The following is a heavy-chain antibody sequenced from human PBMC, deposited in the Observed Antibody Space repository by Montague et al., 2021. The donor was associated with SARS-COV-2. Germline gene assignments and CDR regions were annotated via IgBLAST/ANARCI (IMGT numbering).Heavy chain of an antibody. V-gene: IGHV4-39*02. CDR2: IYDSGST. CDR1: GGSISSSNYY. Sequence: SETLSLTCTVSGGSISSSNYYWDWIRQPPGKGLEWIGSIYDSGSTYYNPSLKSLVTISVDTSKNHFFLKLSSVTAADTAVYYCARRGRKLLPVATTIGGFDIWGQGTMVTVSS. J-gene: IGHJ3*02. D-gene: IGHD5-12*01. CDR3: ARRGRKLLPVATTIGGFDI.